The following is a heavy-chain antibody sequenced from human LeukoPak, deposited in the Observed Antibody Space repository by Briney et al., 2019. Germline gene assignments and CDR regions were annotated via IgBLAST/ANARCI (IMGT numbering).Heavy chain of an antibody. CDR3: AKDMHYDSSGYYGLQFDS. V-gene: IGHV3-30*18. CDR1: GFTFSGYG. Sequence: GGSLRLSCAASGFTFSGYGMHWVRQAPGKGLEWVAVISYDGSNKYYADSVKGGFTIAGDNSKNILYLQMNSLRAEDAAVYYCAKDMHYDSSGYYGLQFDSWGQGTLVSVPS. J-gene: IGHJ4*02. CDR2: ISYDGSNK. D-gene: IGHD3-22*01.